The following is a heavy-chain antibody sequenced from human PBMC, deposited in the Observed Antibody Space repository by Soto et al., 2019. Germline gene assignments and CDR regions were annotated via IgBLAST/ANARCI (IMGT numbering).Heavy chain of an antibody. CDR1: GFTFSSYS. Sequence: EVQLVESGGGLVQPGGSLRLSCAASGFTFSSYSMNWVRQAPGKGLEWVSYISSSSSTIYYADSVKGRFTISRDNAKNSLYLQMNSLRDEHTAVYYCARFDVLMEYYFDYWGQGTLVTVSS. CDR2: ISSSSSTI. V-gene: IGHV3-48*02. J-gene: IGHJ4*02. CDR3: ARFDVLMEYYFDY. D-gene: IGHD2-8*01.